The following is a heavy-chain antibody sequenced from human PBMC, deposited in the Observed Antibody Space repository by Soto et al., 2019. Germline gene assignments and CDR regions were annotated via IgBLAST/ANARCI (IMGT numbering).Heavy chain of an antibody. CDR2: ISYDGSNK. CDR1: GFTFSGYA. D-gene: IGHD2-15*01. Sequence: QVQLVESGGGVVQPGRSLRLSCAASGFTFSGYAMHWVRQAPGKGLEWVTVISYDGSNKYYADSVKGRFTVSRDNSKNTLYLQMNSLRAEDAAEYYCARDSWSFDYWGQGTLVTVSS. J-gene: IGHJ4*02. V-gene: IGHV3-30*01. CDR3: ARDSWSFDY.